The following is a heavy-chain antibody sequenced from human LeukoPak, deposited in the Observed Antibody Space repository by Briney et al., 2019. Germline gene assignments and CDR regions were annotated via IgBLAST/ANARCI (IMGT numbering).Heavy chain of an antibody. V-gene: IGHV4-31*03. CDR2: IYYSGST. Sequence: SETLSLTCTVSGGSISSGGYYWSWIRQHPGKGLEWIGYIYYSGSTYYNPSLKSRVTISVDTSKSQFSLKLSSVTAADTAVYYCARAYYDSSGYPGTPLDYWGQGTLVTVSS. CDR3: ARAYYDSSGYPGTPLDY. CDR1: GGSISSGGYY. J-gene: IGHJ4*02. D-gene: IGHD3-22*01.